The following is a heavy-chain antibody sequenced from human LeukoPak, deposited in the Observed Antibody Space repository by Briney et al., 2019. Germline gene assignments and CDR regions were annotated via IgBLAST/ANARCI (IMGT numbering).Heavy chain of an antibody. CDR1: GFTFSSYS. V-gene: IGHV3-21*01. J-gene: IGHJ6*04. CDR3: ARGSYNYVWGSYTFHV. Sequence: GGSLRLSCAASGFTFSSYSMNWVRQAPGKGLEWVSSISSSSSYIYYADSLKGRFTISRDNAKNSLYLQMNSLRAEDTAVYYCARGSYNYVWGSYTFHVWGKGTTVTVSS. CDR2: ISSSSSYI. D-gene: IGHD3-16*01.